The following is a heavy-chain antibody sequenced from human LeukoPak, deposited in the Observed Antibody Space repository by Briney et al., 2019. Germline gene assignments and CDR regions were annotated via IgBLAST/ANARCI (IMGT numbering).Heavy chain of an antibody. CDR3: AREPTAMIL. D-gene: IGHD5-18*01. Sequence: PGGSLRLSCAASGFTFSTYSMNWVRQTPGKGLEWASSISSSSTYIYYADSVKGRFTISRDNAKNSLYLQMNSLRVEDTAVYYCAREPTAMILWGQGTLVTVSS. CDR2: ISSSSTYI. V-gene: IGHV3-21*01. J-gene: IGHJ4*02. CDR1: GFTFSTYS.